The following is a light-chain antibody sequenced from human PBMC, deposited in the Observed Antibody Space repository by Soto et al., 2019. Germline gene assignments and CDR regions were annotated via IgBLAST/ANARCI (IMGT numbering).Light chain of an antibody. Sequence: EIVLTQSPGTLSLSPGESATLSCRASQSVDNNYVAWYQQKPGQAPTLRIHGASYRAVGIPDRFSGSRSGTDFALTISRLEPEDLAVSPCQQYGNSPYPFGQGTKLEI. CDR1: QSVDNNY. CDR2: GAS. V-gene: IGKV3-20*01. CDR3: QQYGNSPYP. J-gene: IGKJ2*01.